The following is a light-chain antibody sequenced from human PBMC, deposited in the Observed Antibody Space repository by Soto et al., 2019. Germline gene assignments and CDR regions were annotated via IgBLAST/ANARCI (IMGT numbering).Light chain of an antibody. CDR1: SSDIGDYDY. J-gene: IGLJ1*01. CDR3: CSYAGRYSYV. Sequence: QSALTQPASVSGSPGQSITISCTGTSSDIGDYDYVSWYQQHPGKAPKLLISEVSNRPSGVSNRFSGSKSGNTASLTISGLQAEEEADYYCCSYAGRYSYVFGTGTKLTVL. CDR2: EVS. V-gene: IGLV2-14*01.